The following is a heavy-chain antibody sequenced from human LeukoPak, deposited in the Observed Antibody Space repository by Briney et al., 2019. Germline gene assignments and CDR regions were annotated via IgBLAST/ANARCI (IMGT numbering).Heavy chain of an antibody. J-gene: IGHJ4*02. Sequence: SVKVSCKASGGTFSSYAISWVRQAPGQGLEWMGRIIPIFGTANYAQKFQGRVTITADKSTSTAYMELSSLRSEDTAVYYCARGEVIAAAGRGAIDYWGQGTLVTVSS. CDR3: ARGEVIAAAGRGAIDY. D-gene: IGHD6-13*01. V-gene: IGHV1-69*06. CDR1: GGTFSSYA. CDR2: IIPIFGTA.